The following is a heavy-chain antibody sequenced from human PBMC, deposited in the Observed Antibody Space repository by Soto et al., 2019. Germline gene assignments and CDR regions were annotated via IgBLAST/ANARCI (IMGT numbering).Heavy chain of an antibody. D-gene: IGHD2-15*01. J-gene: IGHJ4*02. CDR1: GGSISTYY. CDR2: ISYSWNT. CDR3: ARKGVCSTGSCRYFDY. Sequence: QVQLQESGPGLVKPSETLSLTCTVSGGSISTYYWSWIRQPPGKGLEGIGYISYSWNTDYNPSLKSRVTILLDTSKNQCSLRLTSVTAADTAVYYCARKGVCSTGSCRYFDYWGQGTLVTVSS. V-gene: IGHV4-59*01.